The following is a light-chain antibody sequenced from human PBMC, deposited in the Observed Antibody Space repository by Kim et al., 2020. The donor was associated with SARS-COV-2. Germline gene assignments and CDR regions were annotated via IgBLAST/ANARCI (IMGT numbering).Light chain of an antibody. CDR3: QQYSNLIT. CDR1: QSVSSC. J-gene: IGKJ5*01. V-gene: IGKV3-11*01. CDR2: DAS. Sequence: CLSPGERATLSWWASQSVSSCLAWYQQKPGQAPRLLVYDASNRATGIPARFSGSGSETDFTLTISSLEPEDFAVYYGQQYSNLITFGQGTRLEIK.